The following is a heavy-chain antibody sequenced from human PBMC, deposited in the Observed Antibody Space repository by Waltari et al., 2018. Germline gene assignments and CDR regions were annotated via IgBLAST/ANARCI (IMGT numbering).Heavy chain of an antibody. D-gene: IGHD3-22*01. CDR2: INGYGDKT. J-gene: IGHJ5*02. CDR1: GFIFNNYA. CDR3: AKAHFYDTSGYIEH. V-gene: IGHV3-23*01. Sequence: EVQVLESGGGLVQPGGSLRLTCAASGFIFNNYAINWVRQAPGKELDGVSGINGYGDKTDYADTVKGRFTLSRDNSRNTLSLQMNSLRAEDTAVYYCAKAHFYDTSGYIEHWGQGTLVTVSS.